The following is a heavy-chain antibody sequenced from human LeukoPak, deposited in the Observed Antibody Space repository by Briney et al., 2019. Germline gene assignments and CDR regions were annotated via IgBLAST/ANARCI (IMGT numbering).Heavy chain of an antibody. CDR1: GGSISSYY. V-gene: IGHV4-59*05. Sequence: PSETLSLTCTVSGGSISSYYWSWIRQPPGKGLEWIGSIYYSGTTYYNPSLKSRVTISVDTSKNQFSLRLSSVTAADTAVYYCAGHVRNYYYYYMDVWGKGTTVTVSS. J-gene: IGHJ6*03. D-gene: IGHD1-14*01. CDR2: IYYSGTT. CDR3: AGHVRNYYYYYMDV.